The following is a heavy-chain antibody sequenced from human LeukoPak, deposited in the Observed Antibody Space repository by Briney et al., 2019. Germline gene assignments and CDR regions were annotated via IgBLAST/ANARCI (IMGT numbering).Heavy chain of an antibody. CDR2: IYYSGST. Sequence: PSETLSLTCTVSGGSISSSSYYWGWIRQPPGKGLEWIGSIYYSGSTYYNPSLKSRVTISVDTSKNQFSLKLSSVTAADTAVYYCARPCSSTSCYHASDIWGQGTMVTVSS. J-gene: IGHJ3*02. D-gene: IGHD2-2*01. V-gene: IGHV4-39*01. CDR3: ARPCSSTSCYHASDI. CDR1: GGSISSSSYY.